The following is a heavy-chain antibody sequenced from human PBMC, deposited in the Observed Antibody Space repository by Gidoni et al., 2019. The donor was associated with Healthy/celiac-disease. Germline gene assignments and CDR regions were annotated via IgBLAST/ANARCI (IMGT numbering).Heavy chain of an antibody. D-gene: IGHD5-18*01. CDR3: ARDNSYGDNWFDP. J-gene: IGHJ5*02. CDR2: IKQDGSEK. Sequence: EVQLVESGGGLVQPGWSLRLSCAASGFPFSSYWMSWVRQAPGKGLEWVANIKQDGSEKYYGDSVKGLFTISRDNAKNTLYLQMNSLRAEDTAVYYCARDNSYGDNWFDPWGQGTLVTVSS. V-gene: IGHV3-7*01. CDR1: GFPFSSYW.